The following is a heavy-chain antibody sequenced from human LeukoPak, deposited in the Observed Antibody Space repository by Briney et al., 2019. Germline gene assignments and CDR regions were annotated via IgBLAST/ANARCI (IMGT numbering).Heavy chain of an antibody. CDR1: GYTFTGYY. J-gene: IGHJ3*02. D-gene: IGHD3-22*01. CDR3: ARDLVTMIATFDI. CDR2: INPNSGGT. V-gene: IGHV1-2*02. Sequence: ASVKVSCTASGYTFTGYYMHWVRQAPGQGLEWMGWINPNSGGTNYAQKFQGRVTMTRDTSISTAYMELSRLRSDDTAVYYCARDLVTMIATFDIWGQGTMVTVSS.